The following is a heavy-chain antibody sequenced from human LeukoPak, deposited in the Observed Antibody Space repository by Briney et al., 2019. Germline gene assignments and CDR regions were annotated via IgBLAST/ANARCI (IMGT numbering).Heavy chain of an antibody. CDR3: AKGFGAFDI. CDR1: GFTFSSYW. CDR2: INSDGSST. D-gene: IGHD3-10*01. J-gene: IGHJ3*02. V-gene: IGHV3-74*01. Sequence: GGSLRLSCAASGFTFSSYWMHWVRQAPGKGLVGVSRINSDGSSTSYADSVKGRFTISRDNAKNTLYLQMNSLRAEDTAVYYCAKGFGAFDIWVQGTMVTVSS.